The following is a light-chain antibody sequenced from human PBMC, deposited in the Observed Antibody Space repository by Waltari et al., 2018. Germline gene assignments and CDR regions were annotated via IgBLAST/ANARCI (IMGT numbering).Light chain of an antibody. CDR2: AAS. J-gene: IGKJ4*01. CDR1: QSISTY. CDR3: QQSYSPLT. V-gene: IGKV1-39*01. Sequence: DFQMTQSPSSLSASVGDRVTITCRASQSISTYLNWYQQKPGKAPNLLIYAASSLQSGVPSRFSGSGSGTDFTLTISSLQPEDFATYYCQQSYSPLTFGGGTKVEIE.